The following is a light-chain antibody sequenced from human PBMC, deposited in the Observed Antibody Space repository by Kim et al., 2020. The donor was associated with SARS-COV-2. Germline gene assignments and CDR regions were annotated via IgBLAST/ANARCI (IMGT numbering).Light chain of an antibody. V-gene: IGLV2-8*01. J-gene: IGLJ2*01. CDR1: SSDVGDYNY. CDR3: SSYAGSNNFGV. Sequence: QSVAISCTGTSSDVGDYNYVSWYQQHPGKAPKLIIYEVNKRPSGVPDRFSGSKSGNTASLTVSGLQAEDEADYYCSSYAGSNNFGVFGGGTQLTVL. CDR2: EVN.